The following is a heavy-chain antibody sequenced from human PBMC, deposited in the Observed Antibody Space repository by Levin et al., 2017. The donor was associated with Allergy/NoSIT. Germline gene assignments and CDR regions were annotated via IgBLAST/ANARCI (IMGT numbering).Heavy chain of an antibody. D-gene: IGHD2-15*01. V-gene: IGHV3-23*01. J-gene: IGHJ4*02. CDR2: ISDSGSST. CDR1: GFTLSDSA. Sequence: GESLKISCVGSGFTLSDSATTWVRQAPGEGLVWVSGISDSGSSTYYADSVKGRFTISRDISTNTVFLQMNSLSAEDTALDYCARGSYCSAGTCYSRLGYWGQGTLVTVSS. CDR3: ARGSYCSAGTCYSRLGY.